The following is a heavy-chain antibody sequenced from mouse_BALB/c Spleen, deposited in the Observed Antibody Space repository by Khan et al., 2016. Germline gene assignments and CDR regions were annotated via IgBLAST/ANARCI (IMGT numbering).Heavy chain of an antibody. CDR1: GFTFNTYA. D-gene: IGHD2-4*01. V-gene: IGHV10-1*02. CDR2: IRSKSNNYAT. Sequence: EVQLQESGGGLVQPKGSLKLSCAASGFTFNTYAMNWVRQATGKGLEWVARIRSKSNNYATYYADSVKDRFNISRDDSQSLLYLQMNNLKTEDTAKYYGVRGDDDRVAMDYWGQGTSVTVSS. J-gene: IGHJ4*01. CDR3: VRGDDDRVAMDY.